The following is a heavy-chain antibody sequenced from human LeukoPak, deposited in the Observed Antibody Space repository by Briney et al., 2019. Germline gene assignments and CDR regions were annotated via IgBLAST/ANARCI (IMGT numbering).Heavy chain of an antibody. D-gene: IGHD6-13*01. J-gene: IGHJ4*02. V-gene: IGHV4-39*07. Sequence: SETLSLTCTVSGGSISSSSSYWGWIRQPPGKGLEWIGSVYYSGSTYYNPSLKSRVTMSVDTSKNQFSLKLSSVTAADTAVYYCARAEGIAAAGSFDYWGQGTLVTVSS. CDR3: ARAEGIAAAGSFDY. CDR2: VYYSGST. CDR1: GGSISSSSSY.